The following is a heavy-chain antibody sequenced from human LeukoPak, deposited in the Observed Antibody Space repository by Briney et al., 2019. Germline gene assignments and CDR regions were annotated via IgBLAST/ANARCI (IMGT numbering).Heavy chain of an antibody. D-gene: IGHD6-13*01. CDR3: ARDSIAAAGENWFDP. CDR2: INPSGGST. V-gene: IGHV1-46*03. J-gene: IGHJ5*02. Sequence: ASLKVSCKASGDTFTSYYMHWVRQAPGQGLEWMGIINPSGGSTSYAQKFQGRVTMTRDTSTSTVYMELSSLRSEDTAVYYCARDSIAAAGENWFDPWGQGTLVTVSS. CDR1: GDTFTSYY.